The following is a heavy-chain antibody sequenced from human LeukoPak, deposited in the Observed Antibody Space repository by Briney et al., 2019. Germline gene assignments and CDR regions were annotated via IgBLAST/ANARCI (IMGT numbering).Heavy chain of an antibody. V-gene: IGHV4-59*08. Sequence: SETLSLTCTVSGGSISSYYWSWIRQPPGKGLEWIGYIYYSGSTNYNPSLKSRVTISVDTSKNQFSLKLSSVTAADTAVYYCAKGITIFGVNTIWYYFDYWGQGTLVTVSS. CDR3: AKGITIFGVNTIWYYFDY. D-gene: IGHD3-3*01. CDR1: GGSISSYY. CDR2: IYYSGST. J-gene: IGHJ4*02.